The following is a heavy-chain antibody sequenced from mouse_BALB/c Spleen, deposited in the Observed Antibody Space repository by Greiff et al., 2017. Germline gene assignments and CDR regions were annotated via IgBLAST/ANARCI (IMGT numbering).Heavy chain of an antibody. D-gene: IGHD1-1*01. V-gene: IGHV1S56*01. CDR2: IYPGNVNT. CDR1: GYTFTSYY. J-gene: IGHJ4*01. Sequence: VQLQQSGPELVKPGASVRISCKASGYTFTSYYIHWVKQRPGQGLEWIGWIYPGNVNTKYNEKFKGKATLTADKSSSTAYMQLSSLTSEDSAVYFCARFYYGSSLYAMDYWGQGTSVTVSS. CDR3: ARFYYGSSLYAMDY.